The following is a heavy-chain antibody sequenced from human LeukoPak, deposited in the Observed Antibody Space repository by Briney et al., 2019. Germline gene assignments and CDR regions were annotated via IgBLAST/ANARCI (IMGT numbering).Heavy chain of an antibody. CDR2: ISSSSSYI. CDR1: GFTFSSDS. D-gene: IGHD2-2*01. V-gene: IGHV3-21*01. CDR3: ASSRLPAAKNWFDP. J-gene: IGHJ5*02. Sequence: GGSLRLSCAASGFTFSSDSMNWVRQAPGKGLEWVSSISSSSSYIYYADSVKGRFTISRDNAKNSLYLQMNSLRAEDTAVYYCASSRLPAAKNWFDPWGQGTLVTVSS.